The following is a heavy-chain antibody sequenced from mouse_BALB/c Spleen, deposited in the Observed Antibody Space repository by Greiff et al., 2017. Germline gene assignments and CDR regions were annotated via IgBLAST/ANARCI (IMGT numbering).Heavy chain of an antibody. V-gene: IGHV3-2*02. CDR2: ISYSGST. CDR1: GYSITSDYA. D-gene: IGHD2-1*01. Sequence: DVQLQESGPGLVKPSQSLSLTCTVTGYSITSDYAWNWIRQFPGNKLEWMGYISYSGSTSYNPSLKSRISITRDTSKNQFFLQLNSVTTEDTATYYCARLGGNPMDYWGQGTSVTVSS. J-gene: IGHJ4*01. CDR3: ARLGGNPMDY.